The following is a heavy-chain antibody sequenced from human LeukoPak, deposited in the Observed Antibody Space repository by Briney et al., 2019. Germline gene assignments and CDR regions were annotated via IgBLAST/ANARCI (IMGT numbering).Heavy chain of an antibody. CDR3: ARRALGGSSSLFDY. D-gene: IGHD1-26*01. Sequence: SETLSLTCTVSGGSISSSSYYWGWIRQPPGKGLEWIGSIYYSGSTYCNPSLKSRVTISVDTSKNQFSLKLSSVTAADTAVYYCARRALGGSSSLFDYWGQGTLVTVSS. V-gene: IGHV4-39*01. CDR1: GGSISSSSYY. J-gene: IGHJ4*02. CDR2: IYYSGST.